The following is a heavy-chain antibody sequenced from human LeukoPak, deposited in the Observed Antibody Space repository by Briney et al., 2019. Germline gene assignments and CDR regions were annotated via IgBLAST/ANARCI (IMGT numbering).Heavy chain of an antibody. V-gene: IGHV4-34*01. CDR1: GGSFSGYY. CDR2: INHSGST. D-gene: IGHD5-18*01. Sequence: SETLSLTCAVYGGSFSGYYWSWIRQPPGKGLEWIGEINHSGSTNYNPSLKSRVTISVDTSKNQFSLKLSSVTAADTAVNYCARLPPGGYSYGYPYYYYGMDVWGKGTTVTVSS. CDR3: ARLPPGGYSYGYPYYYYGMDV. J-gene: IGHJ6*04.